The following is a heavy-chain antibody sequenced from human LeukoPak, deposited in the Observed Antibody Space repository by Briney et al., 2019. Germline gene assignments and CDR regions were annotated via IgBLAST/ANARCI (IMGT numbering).Heavy chain of an antibody. V-gene: IGHV3-23*01. Sequence: HSGGSLRLSCAASGFTFSSYAMSWVRQAPGKGLEWDSAISGSGGSTYYADSVKGRFTISRDNSKNTLYLQMNSLRAEDTAVYYCAKADSSWFSCLNYWGQGTLVTVSS. CDR2: ISGSGGST. CDR3: AKADSSWFSCLNY. CDR1: GFTFSSYA. D-gene: IGHD3-10*01. J-gene: IGHJ4*02.